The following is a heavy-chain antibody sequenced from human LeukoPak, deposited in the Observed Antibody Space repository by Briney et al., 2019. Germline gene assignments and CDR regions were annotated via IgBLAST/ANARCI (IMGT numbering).Heavy chain of an antibody. Sequence: GGSLRLSSAASGFTFSSYGMHWVRQASGKGLEWVAFIRYDGSNNYYADSMKGRFTISRDNSRNTLYLQMNILRVDDTAVYYCAKDGSSWDFDYWGQGTLVAVSS. V-gene: IGHV3-30*02. CDR3: AKDGSSWDFDY. CDR2: IRYDGSNN. J-gene: IGHJ4*02. CDR1: GFTFSSYG. D-gene: IGHD6-13*01.